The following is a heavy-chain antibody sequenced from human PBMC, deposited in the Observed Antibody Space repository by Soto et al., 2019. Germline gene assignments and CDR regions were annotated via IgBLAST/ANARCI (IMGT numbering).Heavy chain of an antibody. J-gene: IGHJ5*02. CDR2: VYYTGIT. Sequence: SDALSLTCDVCPPSFIDKHWRWFRQTPGRGLDWIGYVYYTGITNYNPSLKRRVTMSLDTSKNRLSLQLDSVTAADTAVYYCARALDYDFWGGRNWFDPWGQGTLVTVS. D-gene: IGHD3-3*01. CDR1: PPSFIDKH. V-gene: IGHV4-59*01. CDR3: ARALDYDFWGGRNWFDP.